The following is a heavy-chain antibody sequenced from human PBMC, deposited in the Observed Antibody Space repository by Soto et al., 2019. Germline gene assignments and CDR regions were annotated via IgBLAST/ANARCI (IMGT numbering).Heavy chain of an antibody. CDR2: INPNSGGT. CDR3: ARGPFVIGGGRSPYVDY. J-gene: IGHJ4*02. V-gene: IGHV1-2*02. Sequence: ASVKVSCKASGYTFTGYYMHWVRQAPGQGLEWMGWINPNSGGTSYAQKFQGRVTMTRDTSISTAYMELSRLRSDDTAVYYCARGPFVIGGGRSPYVDYWGQGTLVTVSS. CDR1: GYTFTGYY. D-gene: IGHD2-15*01.